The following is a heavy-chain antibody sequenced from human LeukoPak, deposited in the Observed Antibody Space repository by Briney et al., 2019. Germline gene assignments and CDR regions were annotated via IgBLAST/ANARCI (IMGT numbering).Heavy chain of an antibody. D-gene: IGHD3-16*02. J-gene: IGHJ4*02. CDR2: IYNSRNP. V-gene: IGHV4-59*08. CDR1: GGSLSSYY. CDR3: ARLLDGELSLLPLFDY. Sequence: SETLSLTCTVWGGSLSSYYWIWLPQPPGEAVEWIGYIYNSRNPNYNPPHKRRLTISVDTSKNHFSLKLSSVTAADTAVYYCARLLDGELSLLPLFDYWGQGTLVTVSS.